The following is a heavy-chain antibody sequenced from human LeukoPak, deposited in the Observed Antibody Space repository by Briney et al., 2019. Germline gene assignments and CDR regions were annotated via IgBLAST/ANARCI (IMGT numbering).Heavy chain of an antibody. D-gene: IGHD3-22*01. J-gene: IGHJ4*02. CDR2: INPNSGGT. V-gene: IGHV1-2*02. Sequence: ASVKVSCKASGYTFTGYYMHWVRQAPGQGLEWMGWINPNSGGTNYAQKFQGRVTMTRDTSISTAYMEPSRLRSDDTAVYYCARERLVGSGYPDYWGQGTLVTVSS. CDR3: ARERLVGSGYPDY. CDR1: GYTFTGYY.